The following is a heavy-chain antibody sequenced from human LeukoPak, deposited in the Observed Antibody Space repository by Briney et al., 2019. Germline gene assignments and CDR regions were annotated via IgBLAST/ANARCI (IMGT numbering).Heavy chain of an antibody. CDR1: GFTVSSNY. Sequence: GGSLRLSCAASGFTVSSNYMSWVRQAPGKGLEWVSVIYSGGSTYYADSVKGRFTISRDNSKNTLYLQMNSLRAEDTAVYFCARVMIKTPEYYFDYWGQGALVTVSS. CDR2: IYSGGST. D-gene: IGHD3-22*01. V-gene: IGHV3-53*01. CDR3: ARVMIKTPEYYFDY. J-gene: IGHJ4*02.